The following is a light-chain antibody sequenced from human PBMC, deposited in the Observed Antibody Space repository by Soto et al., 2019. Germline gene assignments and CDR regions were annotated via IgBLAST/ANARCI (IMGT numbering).Light chain of an antibody. CDR1: QSVSSN. V-gene: IGKV3-15*01. CDR2: VAS. J-gene: IGKJ1*01. CDR3: QQYNNWPPWT. Sequence: EIVMTQSPATLSVSPGERATLSCRASQSVSSNLAWNQQKPGQAPRLPIYVASTRATGIPARFSGSGSGTEFTLTISSLQSEDFAVYYCQQYNNWPPWTFGQGTKVEIK.